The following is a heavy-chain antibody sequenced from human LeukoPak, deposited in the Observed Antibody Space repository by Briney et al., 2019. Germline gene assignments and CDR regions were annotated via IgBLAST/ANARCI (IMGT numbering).Heavy chain of an antibody. CDR3: AKDRAARDYYYYYYMDV. V-gene: IGHV3-30*18. J-gene: IGHJ6*03. CDR2: ISYDGSNK. CDR1: GFTFSSYG. D-gene: IGHD6-6*01. Sequence: GGSLRLSCAASGFTFSSYGMHWVRQAPGKGLEWVAVISYDGSNKYYADSVKGRFTISRDNSKNTLYLQMNSLRAEDTAVYYCAKDRAARDYYYYYYMDVWGKGTTVTVSS.